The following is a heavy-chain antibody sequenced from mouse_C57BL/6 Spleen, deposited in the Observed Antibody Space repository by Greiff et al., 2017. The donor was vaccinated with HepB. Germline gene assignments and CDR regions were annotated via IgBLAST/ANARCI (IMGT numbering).Heavy chain of an antibody. CDR2: IRNKANGYTT. J-gene: IGHJ4*01. V-gene: IGHV7-3*01. CDR3: ARNYYGSSPSMDY. D-gene: IGHD1-1*01. CDR1: GFTFTDYY. Sequence: VQLKQSGGGLVQPGGSLSLSCAASGFTFTDYYMSWVRQPPGKALEWLGFIRNKANGYTTEYSASVKGRFTISRDNSQSILYLQMNALRAEDSATYYCARNYYGSSPSMDYWGQGTSVTVSS.